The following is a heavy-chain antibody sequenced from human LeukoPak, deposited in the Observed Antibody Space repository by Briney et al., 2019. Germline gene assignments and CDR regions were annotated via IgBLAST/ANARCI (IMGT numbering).Heavy chain of an antibody. CDR1: GFTFSSYS. J-gene: IGHJ4*02. Sequence: GGSLRLSCAASGFTFSSYSMNWVRQAPGKGLEWVSSISSSSSYISYADSVKGRFPISRDNAKNSLYLQMNSLRAEDTAVYYCARSTTATTPYYSDYWGQGTLVTVSS. CDR2: ISSSSSYI. CDR3: ARSTTATTPYYSDY. D-gene: IGHD4-17*01. V-gene: IGHV3-21*01.